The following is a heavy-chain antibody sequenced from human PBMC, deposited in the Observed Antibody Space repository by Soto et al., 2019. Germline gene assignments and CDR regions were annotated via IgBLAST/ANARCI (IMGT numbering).Heavy chain of an antibody. CDR1: GXSINSYY. V-gene: IGHV4-59*01. Sequence: LCLTFTVSGXSINSYYWSWIRQRPGKGLERIGDIDYSGSTSYSTSLERGVPISGDKSQSQISLKLSSVTTADTAVYYCAKDTGSGWADLDYWGQGTLVTVSS. CDR2: IDYSGST. CDR3: AKDTGSGWADLDY. J-gene: IGHJ4*02. D-gene: IGHD6-19*01.